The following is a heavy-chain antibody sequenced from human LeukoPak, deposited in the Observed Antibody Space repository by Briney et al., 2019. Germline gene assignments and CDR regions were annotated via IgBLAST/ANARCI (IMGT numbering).Heavy chain of an antibody. CDR1: GGSISSGGYY. CDR2: IYHSGST. Sequence: PSQTLSLTCTVPGGSISSGGYYWSWIRQPPGKGLEWIGYIYHSGSTYYNPSLKSRVTISVDRSKNQFSLKLSSVTAADTAVYYCARDAPYCSGGSCYPTFYYYMDVWGKGTTVTVSS. J-gene: IGHJ6*03. D-gene: IGHD2-15*01. CDR3: ARDAPYCSGGSCYPTFYYYMDV. V-gene: IGHV4-30-2*01.